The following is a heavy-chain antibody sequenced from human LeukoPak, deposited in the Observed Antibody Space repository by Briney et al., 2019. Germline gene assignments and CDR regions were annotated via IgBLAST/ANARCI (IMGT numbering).Heavy chain of an antibody. V-gene: IGHV3-30*18. Sequence: GGSLRLSCAASGFTFSSYGMHWVRQAPGKGLEWVAVISYDGSNKYYADSVKGRFTISRDNSKNTLYLQMNSLRAEDTAVYYCAKSSSRGYSYGSIDYWGQGTLVTVSS. CDR2: ISYDGSNK. J-gene: IGHJ4*02. D-gene: IGHD5-18*01. CDR3: AKSSSRGYSYGSIDY. CDR1: GFTFSSYG.